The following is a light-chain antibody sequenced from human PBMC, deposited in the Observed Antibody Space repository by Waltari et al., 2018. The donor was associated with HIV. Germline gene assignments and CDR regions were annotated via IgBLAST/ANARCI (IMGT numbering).Light chain of an antibody. J-gene: IGLJ3*02. CDR1: ALPKKY. V-gene: IGLV3-10*01. CDR2: EDS. Sequence: SYELTQPPSVSVSPGQTASITSSGDALPKKYLYWYRQKSGQAPVLVIYEDSKRPSGIPERFSGSSSGTMATLTISGAQVEDEADYYCYSTDSSGNHRVFGGGTKLTVL. CDR3: YSTDSSGNHRV.